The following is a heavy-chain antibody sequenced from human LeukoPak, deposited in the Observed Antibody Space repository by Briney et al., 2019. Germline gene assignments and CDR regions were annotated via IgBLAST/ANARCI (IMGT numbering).Heavy chain of an antibody. Sequence: GGSLRLSCAASGFTFSSYSMNWVRQAPGKGLEWVSSISSSSSYIYYADSVKGRFTISRDNAKNSLYLQMNSLRAEDTAVYYCARDDHLDSQFDYWGQGTLVTVSS. V-gene: IGHV3-21*01. J-gene: IGHJ4*02. CDR1: GFTFSSYS. D-gene: IGHD1-14*01. CDR3: ARDDHLDSQFDY. CDR2: ISSSSSYI.